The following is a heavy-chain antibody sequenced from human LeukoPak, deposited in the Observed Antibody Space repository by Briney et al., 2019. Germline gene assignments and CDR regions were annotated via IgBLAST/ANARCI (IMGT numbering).Heavy chain of an antibody. V-gene: IGHV3-64*01. J-gene: IGHJ3*02. Sequence: GGSLRLSCAASGFTFSSYAMHWVRQAPGKGLEYVSAISSNGGSTYYANSVMGRFTISRDNSKNTLYLQMNSLRAEDTAVYYCARAPKGVDDAFDIWGQGTMVTVSS. CDR2: ISSNGGST. CDR3: ARAPKGVDDAFDI. CDR1: GFTFSSYA.